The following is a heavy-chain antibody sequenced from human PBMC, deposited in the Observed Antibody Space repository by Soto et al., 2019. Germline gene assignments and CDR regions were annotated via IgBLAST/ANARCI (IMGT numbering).Heavy chain of an antibody. Sequence: VQLVQTGAVVKKPGESLKISCQGSGYSFTTYWIGWVRQMPGKGLEWMATIHPGDSNTNYNPSFRGKVTISADRSTSTAYLQWSSLRASNTAIYYCATHDWNDENYWGQGTLVTVSS. CDR2: IHPGDSNT. CDR1: GYSFTTYW. J-gene: IGHJ4*02. CDR3: ATHDWNDENY. V-gene: IGHV5-51*01. D-gene: IGHD1-1*01.